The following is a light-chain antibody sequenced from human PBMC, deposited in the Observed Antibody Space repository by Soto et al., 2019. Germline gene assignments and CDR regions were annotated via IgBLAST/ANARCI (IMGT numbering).Light chain of an antibody. J-gene: IGKJ5*01. CDR2: DAS. Sequence: DIVMTQSPATLSVSPGESATVAXRASQSVSSNLAWYQQKPGQATRLXXYDASTRATGIPARFSGSGSGTEFTLTITSLQSEDFAVYYCQQYNSWPPETFGQGTRLEI. V-gene: IGKV3-15*01. CDR3: QQYNSWPPET. CDR1: QSVSSN.